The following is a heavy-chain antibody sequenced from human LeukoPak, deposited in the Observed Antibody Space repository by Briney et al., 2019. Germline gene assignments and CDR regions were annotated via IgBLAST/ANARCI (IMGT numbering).Heavy chain of an antibody. CDR3: ARGYSYGYGYYYYMDV. V-gene: IGHV4-38-2*02. Sequence: SETLSLTCTVSGYSISSGYYWGWIRQPPGKGLEWIGSIYHSGSTYYNPSLKSRVTISVDTSKNQSSLKLSSVTAADTAVYYCARGYSYGYGYYYYMDVWGKGTTVTVSS. CDR2: IYHSGST. J-gene: IGHJ6*03. D-gene: IGHD5-18*01. CDR1: GYSISSGYY.